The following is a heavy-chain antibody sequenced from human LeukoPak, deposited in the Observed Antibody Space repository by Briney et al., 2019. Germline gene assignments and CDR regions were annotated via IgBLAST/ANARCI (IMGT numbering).Heavy chain of an antibody. D-gene: IGHD3-10*01. V-gene: IGHV3-23*01. CDR3: AKDQWMVRGVIIKYYFDY. CDR2: ISGSGGST. Sequence: GGSLRLSCAASGFTFSSYAMSWVRQAPGKGMEWVSAISGSGGSTYYADSVKGRFTISRDNSKNTLYLQMNSLRAEDTAVYYCAKDQWMVRGVIIKYYFDYWGQGTLVTVSS. CDR1: GFTFSSYA. J-gene: IGHJ4*02.